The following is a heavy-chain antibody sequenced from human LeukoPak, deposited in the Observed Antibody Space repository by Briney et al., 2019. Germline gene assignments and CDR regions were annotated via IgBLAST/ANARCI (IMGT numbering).Heavy chain of an antibody. CDR1: GFTFSSYN. CDR2: ISSSTGTM. CDR3: ARAGSHRNSGYDY. V-gene: IGHV3-48*04. D-gene: IGHD5-12*01. J-gene: IGHJ4*02. Sequence: GRSLRLSCAASGFTFSSYNMNWVRQAPGKGLEWISYISSSTGTMYYADSVEGRFTISRDNAKNSLYLQMNSLRAEDTAVYYCARAGSHRNSGYDYWGQGTLVTVSS.